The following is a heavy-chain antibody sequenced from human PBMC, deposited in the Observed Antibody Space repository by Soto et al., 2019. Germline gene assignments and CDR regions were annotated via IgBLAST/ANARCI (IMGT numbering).Heavy chain of an antibody. CDR2: IYYSGST. D-gene: IGHD6-19*01. CDR1: GGSTRSYY. CDR3: ARVGSSGWKIDY. J-gene: IGHJ4*02. Sequence: SETLSLTCTVSGGSTRSYYWSWIRQPPGKGLEWIGYIYYSGSTNYNSSLKSRVTISVDTSKNQFSLKLSSVTAADTAVYYCARVGSSGWKIDYWGQGTLVTVSS. V-gene: IGHV4-59*01.